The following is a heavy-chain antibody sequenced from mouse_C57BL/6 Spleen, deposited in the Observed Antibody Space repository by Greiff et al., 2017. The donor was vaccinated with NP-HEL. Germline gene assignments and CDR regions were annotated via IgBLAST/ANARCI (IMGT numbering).Heavy chain of an antibody. CDR1: GFTFSSYG. J-gene: IGHJ4*01. V-gene: IGHV5-6*01. CDR2: ISSGGSYT. Sequence: EVQLVESGGDLVKPGGSLKLSCAASGFTFSSYGMSWVRQTPDKRLEWVATISSGGSYTYYPDSVKGRFTISRDNAKNTLYLQTSSLKSEDTAMYYCARPYYGSSPYYAMDYWGQGTSVTVSS. D-gene: IGHD1-1*01. CDR3: ARPYYGSSPYYAMDY.